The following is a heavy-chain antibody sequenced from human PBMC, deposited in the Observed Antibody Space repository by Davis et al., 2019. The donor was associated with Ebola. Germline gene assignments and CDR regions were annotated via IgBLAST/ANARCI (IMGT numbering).Heavy chain of an antibody. V-gene: IGHV1-8*01. CDR1: GYTFTSYD. Sequence: ASSVTVSFQASGYTFTSYDINWVRQATGQGLEWMGWMNPNSGNTGYAQNFQGRVTMTRNTSISTAYMELSSLRSEDTAVYYCARGTRDTAMWGQGTLVTVSS. D-gene: IGHD5-18*01. CDR2: MNPNSGNT. J-gene: IGHJ4*02. CDR3: ARGTRDTAM.